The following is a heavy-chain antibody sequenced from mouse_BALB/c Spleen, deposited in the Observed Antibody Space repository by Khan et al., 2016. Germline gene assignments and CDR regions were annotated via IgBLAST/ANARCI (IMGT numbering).Heavy chain of an antibody. CDR3: ARDYYGYDFDY. Sequence: VQLKQSGPELVKPGASVKMSCKAAGYTFTNYVMHWVKQKPGQGLEWIGYINPYNAGTKYNEKFKGKATLTSDRSSSTAYMELSSLTSEDSAVXYCARDYYGYDFDYWGQGTTLTVSS. D-gene: IGHD2-2*01. V-gene: IGHV1S136*01. CDR1: GYTFTNYV. CDR2: INPYNAGT. J-gene: IGHJ2*01.